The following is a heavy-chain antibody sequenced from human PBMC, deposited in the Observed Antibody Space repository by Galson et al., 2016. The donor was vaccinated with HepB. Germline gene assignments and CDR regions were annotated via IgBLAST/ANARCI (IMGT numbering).Heavy chain of an antibody. CDR3: GSGWATIGPVIHY. D-gene: IGHD5-24*01. CDR1: GYTFTYRY. Sequence: SVKVSCKASGYTFTYRYLHWVRQAPGQGLEWMGGIIPMFGTANYSQKFQDRVTITVDESTSAVDMELSSLRSDDTAVYYCGSGWATIGPVIHYWGQGTLVTVSS. V-gene: IGHV1-69*13. J-gene: IGHJ4*02. CDR2: IIPMFGTA.